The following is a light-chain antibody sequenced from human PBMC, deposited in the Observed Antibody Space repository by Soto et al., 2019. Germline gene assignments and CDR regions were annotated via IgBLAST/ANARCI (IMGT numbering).Light chain of an antibody. CDR3: QQANSFPSLT. J-gene: IGKJ4*01. V-gene: IGKV1-12*02. Sequence: DIQMTQSPSSVSASVGDRVTITCRASQGIRRWLAWYQQKPGKAPKLLIYGTSSLQSGVPSRFSGSGSGTDFTLTITSLQPEDFATYYCQQANSFPSLTFGGGTKVDI. CDR2: GTS. CDR1: QGIRRW.